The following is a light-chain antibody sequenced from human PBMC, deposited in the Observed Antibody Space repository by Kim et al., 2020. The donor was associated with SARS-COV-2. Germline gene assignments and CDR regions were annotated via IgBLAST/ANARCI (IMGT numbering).Light chain of an antibody. Sequence: AIQMTQSPSSLSASVGDRVTITCRASQGIGNDLGWYQQKPGKAPRLLMYGASGLQSGVPSRFSASRSGTDFTLTISSLQPEDFATYFCFQDYDYPWSFGPGTKVEVK. CDR3: FQDYDYPWS. J-gene: IGKJ1*01. CDR1: QGIGND. CDR2: GAS. V-gene: IGKV1-6*01.